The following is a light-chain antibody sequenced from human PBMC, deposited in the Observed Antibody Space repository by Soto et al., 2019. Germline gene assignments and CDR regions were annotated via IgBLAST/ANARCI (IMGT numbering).Light chain of an antibody. J-gene: IGLJ2*01. CDR3: CSYAGTYTFVV. CDR2: DVI. CDR1: SHDVGGYDY. Sequence: QSVPTQPPSVSGSPGQSVTISCTGTSHDVGGYDYVSWYQQSPGKAPKLIIYDVIERPSGVPDRFSGSKSGNTASLTISGVQAEDEGDYYCCSYAGTYTFVVFGGGTKLTVL. V-gene: IGLV2-11*01.